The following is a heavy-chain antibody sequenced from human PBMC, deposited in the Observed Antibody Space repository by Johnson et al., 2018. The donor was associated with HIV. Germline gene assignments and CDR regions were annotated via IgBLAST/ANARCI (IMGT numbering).Heavy chain of an antibody. CDR3: ARAEIYEGRVGDFAFDI. D-gene: IGHD3-10*01. J-gene: IGHJ3*02. V-gene: IGHV3-43D*03. CDR1: GLTFDDYA. Sequence: VQLVESGGVVVQPGGSLRLSCAASGLTFDDYAMHWVRQAPGNGLEWVSLIRWDGAITHYVDSVKGRFTISRDNSKNSLYLQMKSLRAEDTALYYCARAEIYEGRVGDFAFDIWGQGTMVTVSS. CDR2: IRWDGAIT.